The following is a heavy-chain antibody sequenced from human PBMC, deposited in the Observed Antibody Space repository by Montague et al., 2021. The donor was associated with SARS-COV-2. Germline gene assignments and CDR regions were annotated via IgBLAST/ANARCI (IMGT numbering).Heavy chain of an antibody. Sequence: TLSLTCTVSGDSISSGNFHWNWIRQPAGEGPEWIGRMYISGISDYNPSLKSRVTISLDTSKNQVSLKPTSVTAADMADYYCAGSHAYGERADAPDIWGQGTMVTVSS. J-gene: IGHJ3*02. CDR1: GDSISSGNFH. CDR3: AGSHAYGERADAPDI. D-gene: IGHD4/OR15-4a*01. V-gene: IGHV4-61*02. CDR2: MYISGIS.